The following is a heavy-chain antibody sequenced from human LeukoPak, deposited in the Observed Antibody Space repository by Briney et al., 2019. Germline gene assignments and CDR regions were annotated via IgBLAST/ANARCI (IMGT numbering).Heavy chain of an antibody. CDR1: GYTFTSYG. V-gene: IGHV1-2*02. J-gene: IGHJ4*02. Sequence: EASVKVSCKASGYTFTSYGISWVRQAPGQGLEWMGWINPNSGGTNYAQKFQGRVTMTRDTSISTAYMELTSLTSDDTAVYFCARGGGGLTYWGPGTLVTVSS. CDR2: INPNSGGT. D-gene: IGHD2-15*01. CDR3: ARGGGGLTY.